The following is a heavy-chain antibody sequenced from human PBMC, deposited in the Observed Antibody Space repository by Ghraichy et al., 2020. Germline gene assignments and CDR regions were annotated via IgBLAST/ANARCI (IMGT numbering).Heavy chain of an antibody. CDR1: GYTLTELS. J-gene: IGHJ5*02. V-gene: IGHV1-24*01. CDR3: ATRTCGGDCYFGEGWFDP. Sequence: ASVKVSCKVSGYTLTELSMHWVRQAPGKGLEWMGGFDPEDGETIYAQKFQGRVTMTEDTSTDTAYMELSSLRSEDTAVYYCATRTCGGDCYFGEGWFDPWGQGTLVTVSS. D-gene: IGHD2-21*02. CDR2: FDPEDGET.